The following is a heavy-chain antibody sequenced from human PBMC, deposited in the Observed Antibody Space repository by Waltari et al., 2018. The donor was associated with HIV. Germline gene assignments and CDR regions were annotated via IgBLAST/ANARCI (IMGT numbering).Heavy chain of an antibody. V-gene: IGHV4-39*01. J-gene: IGHJ5*02. CDR3: ARIKLRFLEWPYGLDWFDP. Sequence: QLQLQESGPGLVKPSETLSLTCTVSGGSISSSSYYWGWIRQPPGKGLEWIGSIYYSGSTYYNPSLKSRVTISVDTSKNQFSLKLSSVTAADTAVYYCARIKLRFLEWPYGLDWFDPWGQGTLVTVSS. CDR2: IYYSGST. CDR1: GGSISSSSYY. D-gene: IGHD3-3*01.